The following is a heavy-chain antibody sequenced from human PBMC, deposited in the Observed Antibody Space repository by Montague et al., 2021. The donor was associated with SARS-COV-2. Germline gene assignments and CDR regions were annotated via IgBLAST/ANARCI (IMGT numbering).Heavy chain of an antibody. Sequence: SETLSLTCTVSGGPISISGYYWGWIRQPPGKGLEWIGSIYYSGSTYYNPSLKSRVTISVDTSKNQFSLKLSSVTAADTAVYYCARQHAGYCSGGSCYWGAYFDYWGQGTLVTVSS. CDR2: IYYSGST. CDR3: ARQHAGYCSGGSCYWGAYFDY. CDR1: GGPISISGYY. D-gene: IGHD2-15*01. V-gene: IGHV4-39*01. J-gene: IGHJ4*02.